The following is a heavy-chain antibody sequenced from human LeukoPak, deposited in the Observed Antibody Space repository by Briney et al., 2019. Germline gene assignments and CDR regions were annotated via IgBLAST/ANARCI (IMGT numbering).Heavy chain of an antibody. V-gene: IGHV3-21*01. J-gene: IGHJ6*02. CDR1: GFTFSSYS. CDR3: ARESYDFWSGYYINYGMDV. CDR2: ISSSSSYI. Sequence: GGSLRLSCAASGFTFSSYSMNWVRQAPGKGLEWVSSISSSSSYIYYADSVKGRFTISRDNAKNSLYLQMNSLRAEDTAVYYCARESYDFWSGYYINYGMDVWGQGTTVTVSS. D-gene: IGHD3-3*01.